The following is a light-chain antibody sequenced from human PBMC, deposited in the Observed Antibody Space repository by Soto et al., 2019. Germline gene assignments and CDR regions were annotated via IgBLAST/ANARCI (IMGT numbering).Light chain of an antibody. J-gene: IGKJ2*01. CDR1: QSISSW. V-gene: IGKV1-5*03. CDR2: QAS. CDR3: QQYKSYPYT. Sequence: DIQMTQSPSTLSASVGDRVTITCRASQSISSWLAWYQQKPGKAPKLLIYQASNLETGVPSRFSGSASGTDFTLTISSLQPDDFATYFCQQYKSYPYTFGQETKVYIK.